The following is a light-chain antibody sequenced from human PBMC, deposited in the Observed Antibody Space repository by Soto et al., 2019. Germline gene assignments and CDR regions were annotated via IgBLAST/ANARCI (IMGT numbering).Light chain of an antibody. CDR2: DVT. Sequence: PALTIPAYVNRLHLGASPITKKRTSSDVGGYNSVSWYQHHPDKAPKLILYDVTHRPSGVSNRFSGSKSGNTASLTISGLQGEDEADYYCSSLSGGNIRVFGTGTKVTVL. J-gene: IGLJ1*01. CDR3: SSLSGGNIRV. CDR1: SSDVGGYNS. V-gene: IGLV2-14*01.